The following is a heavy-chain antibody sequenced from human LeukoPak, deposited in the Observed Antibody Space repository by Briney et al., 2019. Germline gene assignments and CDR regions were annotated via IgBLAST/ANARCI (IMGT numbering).Heavy chain of an antibody. Sequence: ASVKVSCKASGYTFTGYYMHWVRQAPGQGLEWMGWINPNSGGTNYAQKFQGRATMTRDTSISTAYMELSRLRSDDTAVYYCARQLGRIAAAGTRVFGYWGQGTLVTVSS. D-gene: IGHD6-13*01. CDR3: ARQLGRIAAAGTRVFGY. J-gene: IGHJ4*02. V-gene: IGHV1-2*02. CDR2: INPNSGGT. CDR1: GYTFTGYY.